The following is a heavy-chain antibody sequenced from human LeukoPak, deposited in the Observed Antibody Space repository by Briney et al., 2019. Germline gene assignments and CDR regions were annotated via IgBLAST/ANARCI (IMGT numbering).Heavy chain of an antibody. Sequence: PGGSLRLSCAASGFTFSSYSMNWVRQAPGKGLEWVSSISSSSSYIYYADSVKGRFTISRDNAKNSLYLQMNSLRAEDTAVYYCARDGEDYCSSTSCSRTVTTARDAFDIWGQGTMVTVSS. CDR3: ARDGEDYCSSTSCSRTVTTARDAFDI. CDR1: GFTFSSYS. D-gene: IGHD2-2*01. CDR2: ISSSSSYI. J-gene: IGHJ3*02. V-gene: IGHV3-21*01.